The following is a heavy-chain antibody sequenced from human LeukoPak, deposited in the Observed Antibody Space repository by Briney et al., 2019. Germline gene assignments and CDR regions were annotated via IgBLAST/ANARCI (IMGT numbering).Heavy chain of an antibody. CDR3: ASEDCGGDCYTYYYGMDV. J-gene: IGHJ6*02. CDR2: ISYDGSNK. CDR1: GFTFSSYA. D-gene: IGHD2-21*02. V-gene: IGHV3-30*14. Sequence: GGSLRLSCAASGFTFSSYAMHWVRQAPGKGLEWVAVISYDGSNKYYADSVKGRFTISRDNSKNTLYLQMNSLRAEDTAVYYCASEDCGGDCYTYYYGMDVWGQGTTVTVSS.